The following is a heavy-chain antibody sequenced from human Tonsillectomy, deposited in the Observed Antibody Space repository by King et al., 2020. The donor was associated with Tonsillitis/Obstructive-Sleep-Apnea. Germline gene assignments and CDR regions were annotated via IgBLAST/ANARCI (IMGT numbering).Heavy chain of an antibody. Sequence: VQLVESGGGVVQPGRSLRLSCAASGFTFSSYGMHWVRQAPGKGLEWGAVIWYDGINKYYADSVKGRFTISRDNSKNTLYLQMNSLRAEDTAVYYCARPIAARDPDYYYYMDVWGKGTTVTVSS. CDR3: ARPIAARDPDYYYYMDV. J-gene: IGHJ6*03. D-gene: IGHD6-6*01. V-gene: IGHV3-33*01. CDR1: GFTFSSYG. CDR2: IWYDGINK.